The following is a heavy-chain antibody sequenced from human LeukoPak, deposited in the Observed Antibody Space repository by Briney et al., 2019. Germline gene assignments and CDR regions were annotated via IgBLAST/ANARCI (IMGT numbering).Heavy chain of an antibody. D-gene: IGHD2-2*01. V-gene: IGHV1-18*01. J-gene: IGHJ4*02. CDR3: ASSEGYCSSTSCPPVY. CDR1: GYTFTSYG. Sequence: EASVKVSCKASGYTFTSYGISWVRQAPGQGLEWMGWISAYNGNTNYAQKLQGRVTMTTDTSTSTAYMELRSLRSDGTAVYYCASSEGYCSSTSCPPVYWGQGTLVTVSS. CDR2: ISAYNGNT.